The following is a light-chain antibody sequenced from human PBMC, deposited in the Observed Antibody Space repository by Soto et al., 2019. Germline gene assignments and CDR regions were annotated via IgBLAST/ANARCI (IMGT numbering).Light chain of an antibody. J-gene: IGLJ1*01. V-gene: IGLV1-44*01. CDR2: NNN. CDR3: AAWDDSLNGRYV. Sequence: QSVLTQPPSASGTPGQRLTISCSGSSSNIGINTVSWYQQLPGTAPQLLIYNNNQRPSGVPDRFSGSTSGTSASLAISGLQSEDEADYSCAAWDDSLNGRYVFGTGTKVTV. CDR1: SSNIGINT.